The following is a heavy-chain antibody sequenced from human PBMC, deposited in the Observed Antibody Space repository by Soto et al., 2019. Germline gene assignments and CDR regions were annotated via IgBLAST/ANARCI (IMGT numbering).Heavy chain of an antibody. V-gene: IGHV5-51*01. CDR3: ARLGAAAGSYYCYYGLVV. Sequence: PGESLKISCKGSIYSFTRYSIGWVCEMPVEGLEWMGIIYPGDSYTRYSPSFQGQVTISADKSISTAYLQWIILKASDTAMYYYARLGAAAGSYYCYYGLVVWGQGTTVSV. D-gene: IGHD6-13*01. J-gene: IGHJ6*02. CDR2: IYPGDSYT. CDR1: IYSFTRYS.